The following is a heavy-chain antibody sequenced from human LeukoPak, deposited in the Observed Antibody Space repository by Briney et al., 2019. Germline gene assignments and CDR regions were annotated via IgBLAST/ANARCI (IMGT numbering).Heavy chain of an antibody. D-gene: IGHD1-7*01. V-gene: IGHV4-39*01. Sequence: SETLSLTCTVSSGSIRSKTYYWDWIRQPPGKGLEWIGSISYSGSTYYNPSLKSRVTISGDTSENQFSLKLSSVTAADTAVYYCARRYDWSYVYFDYWGQGTLVTVSS. CDR3: ARRYDWSYVYFDY. CDR1: SGSIRSKTYY. J-gene: IGHJ4*02. CDR2: ISYSGST.